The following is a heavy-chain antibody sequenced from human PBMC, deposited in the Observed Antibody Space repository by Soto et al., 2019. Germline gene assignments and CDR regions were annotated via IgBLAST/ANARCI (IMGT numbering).Heavy chain of an antibody. D-gene: IGHD3-22*01. CDR3: ARVGRGYYYYFDY. CDR2: IYNGGTT. V-gene: IGHV3-53*01. CDR1: GFTVSSNY. Sequence: PAGSLRLSSPASGFTVSSNYMSRVLQAPGKGLEWVSVIYNGGTTYYADSVKGRFTISRDISKNTLCLQMNSLRPEDTAVYYCARVGRGYYYYFDYWGQGTLVTVSS. J-gene: IGHJ4*02.